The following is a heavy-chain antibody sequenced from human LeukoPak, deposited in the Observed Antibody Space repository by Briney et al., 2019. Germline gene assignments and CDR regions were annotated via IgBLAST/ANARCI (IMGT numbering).Heavy chain of an antibody. V-gene: IGHV4-28*01. J-gene: IGHJ3*02. CDR2: IYYSGST. CDR1: GYSISSSNW. Sequence: SETLSLTCAVSGYSISSSNWWGWIRQPPGKGLEWIGYIYYSGSTYYNPSLKSRVPMSVDTSKNQFSLKLSSVTAVDTAVYYCARRGGSYYGHAFDIWGQGTMVTVSS. D-gene: IGHD1-26*01. CDR3: ARRGGSYYGHAFDI.